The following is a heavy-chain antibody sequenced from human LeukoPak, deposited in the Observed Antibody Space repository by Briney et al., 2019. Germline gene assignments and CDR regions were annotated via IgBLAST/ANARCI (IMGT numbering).Heavy chain of an antibody. J-gene: IGHJ6*02. Sequence: PGGSLRLSCAASGFTFSSYAMSWVRQAPGKGLEWVSAISGSGGSTYYADSVKGRFTISRDNSKNTLYLQMNSLRAEDTAVYYCAKDAPDGPLWFGPYGIDVWGQGTTVTVSS. D-gene: IGHD3-10*01. CDR3: AKDAPDGPLWFGPYGIDV. CDR1: GFTFSSYA. CDR2: ISGSGGST. V-gene: IGHV3-23*01.